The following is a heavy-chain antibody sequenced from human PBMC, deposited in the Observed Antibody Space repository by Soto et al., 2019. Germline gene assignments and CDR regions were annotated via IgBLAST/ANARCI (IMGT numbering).Heavy chain of an antibody. CDR1: GYTFTSYG. Sequence: ASVKVSCKASGYTFTSYGISWVRQAPGQRLEWMGWINAGNGNTKYSQKFQGRVTITRDTSASTAYMELSSLRSEDTAVYYCARTGSSSWYWFDPWGQGTQVTVSS. D-gene: IGHD6-13*01. CDR3: ARTGSSSWYWFDP. CDR2: INAGNGNT. V-gene: IGHV1-3*01. J-gene: IGHJ5*02.